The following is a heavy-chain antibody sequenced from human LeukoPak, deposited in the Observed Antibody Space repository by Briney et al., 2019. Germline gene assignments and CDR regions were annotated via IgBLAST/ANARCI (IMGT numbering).Heavy chain of an antibody. CDR1: GFSVSSNY. V-gene: IGHV3-53*01. CDR2: IYSGGST. CDR3: ARDLNYDTAS. D-gene: IGHD3-22*01. Sequence: PGGSLRLSCAASGFSVSSNYMSWVRQAPGKGLEWVSVIYSGGSTYYADSVKGRFTISRDNSKNPVYLQMNSLRAEDTAVYYCARDLNYDTASWGQGTLVTVSS. J-gene: IGHJ5*02.